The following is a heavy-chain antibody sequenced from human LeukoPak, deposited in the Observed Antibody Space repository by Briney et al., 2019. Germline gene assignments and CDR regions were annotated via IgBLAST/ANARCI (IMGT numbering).Heavy chain of an antibody. V-gene: IGHV3-23*01. CDR2: ICGSGARA. CDR3: AKDKGRITLATPKDAFDI. J-gene: IGHJ3*02. D-gene: IGHD1-20*01. Sequence: GGSLRLSCAASGFTFRSSAMTWVRQAPGKGLEWVSAICGSGARAYYADSVRGRFTVSRDNSKNTLYLQMNSLRAEDTAIYYCAKDKGRITLATPKDAFDIWGQGTKVAVSS. CDR1: GFTFRSSA.